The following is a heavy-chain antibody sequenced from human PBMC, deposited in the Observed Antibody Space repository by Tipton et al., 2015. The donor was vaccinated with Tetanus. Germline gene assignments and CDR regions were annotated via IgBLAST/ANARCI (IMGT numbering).Heavy chain of an antibody. CDR3: ARDLRLYDILTGWVDAFDI. D-gene: IGHD3-9*01. CDR1: GYTFSTYA. J-gene: IGHJ3*02. CDR2: INTNTGNP. Sequence: QSGAGVKKPGASVKVSCKASGYTFSTYAMNWVRQAPGQGLEWMGWINTNTGNPTYAQGFTGRFVFSLDTSVNTAYLQISSLQAEDTAVYFCARDLRLYDILTGWVDAFDIWGQGTMVTVSS. V-gene: IGHV7-4-1*02.